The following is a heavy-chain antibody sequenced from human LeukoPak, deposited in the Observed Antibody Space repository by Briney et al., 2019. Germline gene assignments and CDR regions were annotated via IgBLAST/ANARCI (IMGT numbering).Heavy chain of an antibody. CDR2: IYYSGST. V-gene: IGHV4-39*07. CDR1: GGSISSSNYY. D-gene: IGHD6-19*01. Sequence: ASETLSLTCTVSGGSISSSNYYWGWIRQPPGKGLEWIGSIYYSGSTSYNPSLKSRVTISVDTSKNQFSLKLSSVTAADTAVYCCARNFSSGWFDYWGQGTLVTVSS. J-gene: IGHJ4*02. CDR3: ARNFSSGWFDY.